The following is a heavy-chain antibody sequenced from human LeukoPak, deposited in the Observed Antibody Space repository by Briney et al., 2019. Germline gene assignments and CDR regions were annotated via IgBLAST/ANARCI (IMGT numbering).Heavy chain of an antibody. J-gene: IGHJ4*02. CDR2: INTNGDDT. V-gene: IGHV3-64D*09. CDR3: TKGTIVVVTAILGY. Sequence: GGSLRLSCSASGFTFSTYAMHWVRQAPGKGLEHVSTINTNGDDTYYADSVKGRFTISRDNSKRTLYLQMSSLRAEDTAVYYCTKGTIVVVTAILGYWGQGTLVTVSS. CDR1: GFTFSTYA. D-gene: IGHD2-21*02.